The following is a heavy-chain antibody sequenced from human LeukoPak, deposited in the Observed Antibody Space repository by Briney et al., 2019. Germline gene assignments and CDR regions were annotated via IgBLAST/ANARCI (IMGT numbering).Heavy chain of an antibody. CDR3: ARGTWSSSIDY. D-gene: IGHD6-6*01. CDR1: GGSISSSSYY. CDR2: IYYSGST. Sequence: PSETLSLTCTVSGGSISSSSYYWGWLRQPPGKGLEWIGSIYYSGSTYYNPSLKSRVTISVDTSKNQFSLRLSSVTAADTAVYYCARGTWSSSIDYWGQGTLVTVSS. V-gene: IGHV4-39*01. J-gene: IGHJ4*02.